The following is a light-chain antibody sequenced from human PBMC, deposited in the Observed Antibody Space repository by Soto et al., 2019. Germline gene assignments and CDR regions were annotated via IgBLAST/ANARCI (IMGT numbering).Light chain of an antibody. CDR2: DAS. Sequence: EIVLTQSPATLSLSPGERATLSCRASQSVSSYLAWYQQKPGQAPRLLIYDASNRTTVISARFSGSGSGTAFTLTISSLKPEDFAVYYCQQGSNSITFGQWTRLEIK. V-gene: IGKV3-11*01. CDR3: QQGSNSIT. J-gene: IGKJ5*01. CDR1: QSVSSY.